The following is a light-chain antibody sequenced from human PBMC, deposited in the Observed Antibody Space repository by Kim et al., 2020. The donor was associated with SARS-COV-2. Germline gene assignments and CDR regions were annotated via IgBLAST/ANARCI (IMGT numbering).Light chain of an antibody. J-gene: IGLJ3*02. V-gene: IGLV3-1*01. Sequence: SYELTQPPSLSVSPGQTASITCSGDQLEDKFTTWYQQKSGQSPILVIYQDRLRPSGISERFSGSTSGNTATLTISGIQATDEAAYYCQAWHTSAVVFGGG. CDR3: QAWHTSAVV. CDR1: QLEDKF. CDR2: QDR.